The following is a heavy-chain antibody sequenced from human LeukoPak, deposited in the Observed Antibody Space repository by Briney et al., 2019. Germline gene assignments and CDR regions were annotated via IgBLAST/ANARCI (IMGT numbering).Heavy chain of an antibody. Sequence: PGGSLRLSCAASGFTFSSYAMSWVRQAPGKGLEWVSAISGSGGSTYYADSVKGRFTISRDNSKNTLYLQMNSLRAEDTAVYYCAKERRGFGHYYYYYGMDVWGQGTTVTVSS. J-gene: IGHJ6*02. CDR1: GFTFSSYA. CDR2: ISGSGGST. D-gene: IGHD3-10*01. V-gene: IGHV3-23*01. CDR3: AKERRGFGHYYYYYGMDV.